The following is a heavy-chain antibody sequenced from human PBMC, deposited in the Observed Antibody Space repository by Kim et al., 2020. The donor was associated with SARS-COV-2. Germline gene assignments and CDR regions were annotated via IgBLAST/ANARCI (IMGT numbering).Heavy chain of an antibody. D-gene: IGHD3-16*01. CDR1: GFTFSRYW. CDR3: ARDGGRVLDV. CDR2: IKQDGSEK. J-gene: IGHJ6*02. Sequence: GGSLRLSCAASGFTFSRYWMSWVRQAPGKGLEWVANIKQDGSEKYYVDSVKGRFTFSRDNAKNSLYLQMNSLRAEDTAVYYCARDGGRVLDVRGPWSTVTLSS. V-gene: IGHV3-7*01.